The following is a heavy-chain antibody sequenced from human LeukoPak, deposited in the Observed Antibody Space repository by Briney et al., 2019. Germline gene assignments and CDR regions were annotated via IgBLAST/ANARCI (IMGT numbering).Heavy chain of an antibody. CDR2: IYYSGST. D-gene: IGHD2-15*01. J-gene: IGHJ4*02. Sequence: SETLSLTCAVSGYSISSSSYYWGWIREPRGKGREWIGSIYYSGSTYYNPCLKSRCTISVDTSKNQFSLKLSSVTAADTAVYYCARQGDNFDYWGQGTLVTVSS. V-gene: IGHV4-39*01. CDR1: GYSISSSSYY. CDR3: ARQGDNFDY.